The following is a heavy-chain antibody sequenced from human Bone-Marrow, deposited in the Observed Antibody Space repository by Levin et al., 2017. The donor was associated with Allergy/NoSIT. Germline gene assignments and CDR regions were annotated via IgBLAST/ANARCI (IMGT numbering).Heavy chain of an antibody. D-gene: IGHD3-10*01. V-gene: IGHV3-21*01. CDR2: ISSSSSYI. CDR1: GFTFSSYS. Sequence: GESLKISCAASGFTFSSYSMNWVRQAPGKGLEWVSSISSSSSYIYYADSVKGRFTISRDNAKNSLYLQMNSLRAEDTAVYYCARVGTMVRAGDYWGQGTLVTVSS. CDR3: ARVGTMVRAGDY. J-gene: IGHJ4*02.